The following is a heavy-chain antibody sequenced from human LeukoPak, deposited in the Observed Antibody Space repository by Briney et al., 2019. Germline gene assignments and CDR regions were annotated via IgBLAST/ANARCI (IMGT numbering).Heavy chain of an antibody. CDR3: AREYSSSSGSVSDY. CDR2: INSDESST. Sequence: HTGGSLRLSCAASGFTFSNYWMHWVRQAPGKGLVWVSRINSDESSTTYADSVKGRFTISRDNAKNSLYLQMNSLRDEDTAVYYCAREYSSSSGSVSDYWGQGTLVTVSS. V-gene: IGHV3-74*01. D-gene: IGHD6-6*01. J-gene: IGHJ4*02. CDR1: GFTFSNYW.